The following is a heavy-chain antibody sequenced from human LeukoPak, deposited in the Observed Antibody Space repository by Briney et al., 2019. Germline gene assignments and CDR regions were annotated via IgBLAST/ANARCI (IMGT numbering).Heavy chain of an antibody. CDR3: ARRTDAVDDAFDI. D-gene: IGHD3/OR15-3a*01. J-gene: IGHJ3*02. V-gene: IGHV1-69*04. CDR2: IIPALDRA. Sequence: SVKVSCKASGYTFTSYGISWVRQAPGQGLQWMGRIIPALDRANYAHNFQGRLTISADKSTKTAYMELSSLRSEDTGLYFCARRTDAVDDAFDIWGQGTMLTVSS. CDR1: GYTFTSYG.